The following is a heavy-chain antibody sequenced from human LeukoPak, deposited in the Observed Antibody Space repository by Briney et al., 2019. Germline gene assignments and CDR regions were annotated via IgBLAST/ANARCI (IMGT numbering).Heavy chain of an antibody. CDR2: ISSSSSYI. J-gene: IGHJ4*02. CDR3: ARDPYSNYFIDY. CDR1: GFTFSSYS. Sequence: GGSLRLSCAASGFTFSSYSMNWVRQAPGKGLEWVSSISSSSSYIYYADSVKGRFTISRDNAKNSLYLQMNSLRAEDTAVYYCARDPYSNYFIDYWGQGTLVTVSS. V-gene: IGHV3-21*01. D-gene: IGHD4-11*01.